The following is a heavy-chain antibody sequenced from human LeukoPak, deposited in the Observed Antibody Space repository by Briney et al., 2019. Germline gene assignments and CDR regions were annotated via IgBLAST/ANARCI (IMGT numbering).Heavy chain of an antibody. CDR2: IYYSGST. D-gene: IGHD5-12*01. CDR1: GGSISSGGYY. J-gene: IGHJ5*02. Sequence: PSETLSLTCTVSGGSISSGGYYWSWIRQHPGKGLEWIGYIYYSGSTYYNPSLKSRVTMSVDTSKNQFSLKLRSVTAADTAVYYCAASGFLRWFDPWGQGTLVTVSS. V-gene: IGHV4-31*03. CDR3: AASGFLRWFDP.